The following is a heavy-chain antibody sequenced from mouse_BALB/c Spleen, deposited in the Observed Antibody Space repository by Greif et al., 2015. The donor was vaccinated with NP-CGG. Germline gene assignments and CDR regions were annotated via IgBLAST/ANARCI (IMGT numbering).Heavy chain of an antibody. CDR3: ARDGNYEGFAY. CDR2: IWAGGST. D-gene: IGHD2-1*01. J-gene: IGHJ3*01. V-gene: IGHV2-9*02. Sequence: QVQLKQSGPGLVAPSQSPSLTCTVSGFSLTSYGVHWVRQPPGKGLEWLGVIWAGGSTNYNSALMSRLSISKDNSKSQVFLKMNSLQTDDTAMYYCARDGNYEGFAYWGQGTLVTVSA. CDR1: GFSLTSYG.